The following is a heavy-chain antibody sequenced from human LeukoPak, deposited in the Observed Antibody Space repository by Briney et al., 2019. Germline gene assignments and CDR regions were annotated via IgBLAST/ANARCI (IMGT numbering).Heavy chain of an antibody. V-gene: IGHV3-30*19. D-gene: IGHD3-3*02. CDR2: ISYGGSNK. CDR3: ARDGNFGAPYYYMDV. J-gene: IGHJ6*03. Sequence: SGGSLRLSCAASGFTFSSYGMHWVRQAPGKGLEWVAVISYGGSNKYYADSVKGRFTISRDNSKNTLYLQMNSLRAEDTAVYYCARDGNFGAPYYYMDVWGKGTTVTVSS. CDR1: GFTFSSYG.